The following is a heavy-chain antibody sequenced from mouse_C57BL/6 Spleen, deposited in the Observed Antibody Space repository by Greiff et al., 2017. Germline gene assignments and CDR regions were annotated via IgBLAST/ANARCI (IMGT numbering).Heavy chain of an antibody. D-gene: IGHD2-4*01. CDR1: GYAFSSSW. J-gene: IGHJ4*01. CDR2: IYPGDGDT. CDR3: ARGDLIYYDYARPYYYAMDY. Sequence: QVQLQQSGPELVKPGASVKISCKASGYAFSSSWMNWVQQRPGKGLEWIGRIYPGDGDTNYNGKFKGKATLTADKSSSTAYMQLSSLTSDDSAVYFCARGDLIYYDYARPYYYAMDYWGQGTSGTVSS. V-gene: IGHV1-82*01.